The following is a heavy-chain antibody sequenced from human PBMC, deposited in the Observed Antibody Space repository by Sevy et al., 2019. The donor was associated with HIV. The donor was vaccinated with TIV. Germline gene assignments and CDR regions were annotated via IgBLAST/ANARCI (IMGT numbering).Heavy chain of an antibody. D-gene: IGHD6-19*01. Sequence: SETLSLTCTVSGGSISSYYWSWIRQPPRKGLEWIGYIYYSGSTNYNPSLKSRVTISVDTSKNQFSLKLSSVTAADTAVYYCARGGQWLVPVIFWFDPWGQGTLVTVSS. CDR3: ARGGQWLVPVIFWFDP. CDR2: IYYSGST. CDR1: GGSISSYY. V-gene: IGHV4-59*13. J-gene: IGHJ5*02.